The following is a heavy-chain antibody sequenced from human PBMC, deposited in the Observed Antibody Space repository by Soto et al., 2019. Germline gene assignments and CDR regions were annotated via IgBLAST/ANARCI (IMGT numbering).Heavy chain of an antibody. J-gene: IGHJ4*02. CDR2: ISNSASGT. CDR1: GFTFAGYA. V-gene: IGHV3-23*01. D-gene: IGHD3-3*01. CDR3: AKTHDDFWSGSFQF. Sequence: EVQLLESGGGLVQPGGALRLSCEASGFTFAGYAMSWVRQAPGKGLEWVAAISNSASGTYYADSVKGRFTIPRDKSKNTLYLQMNSLRAEDTAVYYCAKTHDDFWSGSFQFWGQGTLVTVSS.